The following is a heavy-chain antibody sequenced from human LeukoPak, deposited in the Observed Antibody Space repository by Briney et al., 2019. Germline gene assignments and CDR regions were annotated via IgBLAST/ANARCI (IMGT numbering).Heavy chain of an antibody. V-gene: IGHV3-48*01. D-gene: IGHD6-19*01. J-gene: IGHJ5*02. CDR3: ARDPSKLYSSGWGWFDP. Sequence: GGSLRLSCAASGFTFSSYSMNWVRQAPGKGLEWVSYISSSSSTIYYADSVKGRFTISRDNAKNSLYLQMNSLRAEDTAVYYCARDPSKLYSSGWGWFDPWGQGTLVTVSS. CDR2: ISSSSSTI. CDR1: GFTFSSYS.